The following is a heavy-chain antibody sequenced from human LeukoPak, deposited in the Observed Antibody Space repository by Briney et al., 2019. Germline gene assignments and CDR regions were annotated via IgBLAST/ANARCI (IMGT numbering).Heavy chain of an antibody. V-gene: IGHV3-11*04. CDR1: GFTFSDYY. CDR3: ARDVGSYYYDSSGYQLLFDY. Sequence: GGSLRLSCAASGFTFSDYYMSWIRQAPGKGLEWVSYISSSGSTIYYADSVKGRFTISRDNAKNSLYLQMNSLRAEDTAVYYCARDVGSYYYDSSGYQLLFDYWGQGTLVTVSS. D-gene: IGHD3-22*01. J-gene: IGHJ4*02. CDR2: ISSSGSTI.